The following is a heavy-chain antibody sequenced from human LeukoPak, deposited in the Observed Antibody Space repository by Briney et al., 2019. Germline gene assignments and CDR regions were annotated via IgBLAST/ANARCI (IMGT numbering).Heavy chain of an antibody. CDR2: ITSGGGTT. D-gene: IGHD6-19*01. CDR3: ARDTRWYSSGWRPYNWFDP. J-gene: IGHJ5*02. Sequence: GGSLRLSCAASGFTFSNYAMSWVRQAPGKALEWVSAITSGGGTTYYAGSVKGRFTISRDNSKNTLYLQMNSLRAEDTAVYYCARDTRWYSSGWRPYNWFDPWGQGTLVTVSS. CDR1: GFTFSNYA. V-gene: IGHV3-23*01.